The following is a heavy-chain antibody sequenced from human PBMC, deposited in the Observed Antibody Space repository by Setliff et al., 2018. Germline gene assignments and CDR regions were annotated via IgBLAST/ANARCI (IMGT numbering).Heavy chain of an antibody. CDR1: GFTFSDYY. CDR3: ARRLPYYGMDV. J-gene: IGHJ6*02. D-gene: IGHD2-15*01. Sequence: PGGSLRLSCAASGFTFSDYYMSWVRQAPGKGLEWMSKISGGGTTIFYADSVRGRLTISRDNAKNSLYMQLTSLRAEDTAVYFCARRLPYYGMDVWGQGTTVTVSS. CDR2: ISGGGTTI. V-gene: IGHV3-11*04.